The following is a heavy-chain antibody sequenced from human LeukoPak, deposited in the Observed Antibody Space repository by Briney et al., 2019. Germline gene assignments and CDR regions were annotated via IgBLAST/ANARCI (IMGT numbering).Heavy chain of an antibody. V-gene: IGHV5-51*01. J-gene: IGHJ4*02. CDR2: LYPRDSDT. Sequence: GESLKISCKGSGYSFTDYWIGWVRQMPGKGLEWMGLLYPRDSDTRYSPSFQGQVTFSADNSIYTAYLQWSSLRASDTAIYYCARQMGVASRKNYFDSWGQGTLVTVSA. CDR1: GYSFTDYW. D-gene: IGHD5-12*01. CDR3: ARQMGVASRKNYFDS.